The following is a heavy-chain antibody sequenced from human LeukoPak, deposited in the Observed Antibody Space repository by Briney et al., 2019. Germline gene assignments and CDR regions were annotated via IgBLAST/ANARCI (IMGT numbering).Heavy chain of an antibody. V-gene: IGHV3-30*02. J-gene: IGHJ4*02. Sequence: PGGSLRLSCAASGFTFSNYAMHWVRQAPGKGLEWVAFIRYDGTTQYYADSVKGRFTISRDNSKNTLYLQMSSLGGEDTAVYYCARGHLYGDYSTTCDYWGQGTLVTVSS. D-gene: IGHD4-17*01. CDR1: GFTFSNYA. CDR2: IRYDGTTQ. CDR3: ARGHLYGDYSTTCDY.